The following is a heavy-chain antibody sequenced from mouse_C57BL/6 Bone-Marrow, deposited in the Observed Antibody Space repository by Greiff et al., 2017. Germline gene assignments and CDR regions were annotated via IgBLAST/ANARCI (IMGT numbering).Heavy chain of an antibody. D-gene: IGHD2-1*01. CDR3: VVGGVYYGNYVEAMDY. J-gene: IGHJ4*01. CDR1: GFSFNTYA. V-gene: IGHV10-1*01. CDR2: IRSKSNNYAT. Sequence: EVQLQESGGGLVQPKGSLKLSCAASGFSFNTYAMNWVRQAPGKGLEWVARIRSKSNNYATYYADSVKDRFTISRDDSESMLYLQMNNLKTEDTAMYYCVVGGVYYGNYVEAMDYWGQGTSVTVSS.